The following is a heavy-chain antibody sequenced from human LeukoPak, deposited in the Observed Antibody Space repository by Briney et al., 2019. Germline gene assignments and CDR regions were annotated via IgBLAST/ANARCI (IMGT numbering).Heavy chain of an antibody. D-gene: IGHD2-2*02. J-gene: IGHJ5*02. Sequence: SETPSLTCSVSGALIDSFYWSWIRQSAGKGLEWIGRIYSSGSANYNPSLKSRVTMSVDMSKKQISLKLTSVTAADTALYYCARNMGYCSSTSCYNYFDPWGQGILVTVSS. V-gene: IGHV4-4*07. CDR2: IYSSGSA. CDR3: ARNMGYCSSTSCYNYFDP. CDR1: GALIDSFY.